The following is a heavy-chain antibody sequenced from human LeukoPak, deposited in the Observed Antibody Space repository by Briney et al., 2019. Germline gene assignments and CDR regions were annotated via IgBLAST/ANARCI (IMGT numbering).Heavy chain of an antibody. CDR2: IIPILGIA. J-gene: IGHJ6*02. CDR3: ARAAGTERRYYYYYGMDV. CDR1: GGTFSSYA. V-gene: IGHV1-69*04. D-gene: IGHD6-13*01. Sequence: GASVKVSCKASGGTFSSYAISWVRQAPGQGLEWMGRIIPILGIANYAQKFQGRVTITADKSTRTAYMELSSLRSEDTAVYYCARAAGTERRYYYYYGMDVWGQGTTVTVSS.